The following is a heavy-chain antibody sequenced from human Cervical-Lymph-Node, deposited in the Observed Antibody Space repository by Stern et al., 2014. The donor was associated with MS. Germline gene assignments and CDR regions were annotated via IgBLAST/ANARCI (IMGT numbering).Heavy chain of an antibody. Sequence: QVQLVQSGSELKKPGASVKVSCKASGYTFTHYGINWVRQAPGQGLEWKGWINTNTGIPTYAQAFTGRFVFSFDASVSTAYLHISSLKADDTAIYYCARLRVGNITRDYWGPGTLVTVSS. V-gene: IGHV7-4-1*02. CDR3: ARLRVGNITRDY. J-gene: IGHJ4*02. CDR2: INTNTGIP. D-gene: IGHD1-26*01. CDR1: GYTFTHYG.